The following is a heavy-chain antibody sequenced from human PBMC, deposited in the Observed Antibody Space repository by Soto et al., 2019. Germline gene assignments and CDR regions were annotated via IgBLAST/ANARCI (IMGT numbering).Heavy chain of an antibody. Sequence: PSETLSLTCTVSGGSISSSSYYWGWIRQPPGKGLEWIGSIYYSGSTYYNPSLKSRVTISVDTSKNQFSLKLSSVTAADTAVYYCARLRRDIVVVPAAIPRHFDYWGQGTLVTVSS. CDR2: IYYSGST. D-gene: IGHD2-2*02. CDR1: GGSISSSSYY. V-gene: IGHV4-39*01. J-gene: IGHJ4*02. CDR3: ARLRRDIVVVPAAIPRHFDY.